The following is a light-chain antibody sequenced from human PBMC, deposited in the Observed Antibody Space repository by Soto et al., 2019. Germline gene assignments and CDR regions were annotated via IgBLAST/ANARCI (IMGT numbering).Light chain of an antibody. CDR3: MQTLQTPYT. Sequence: DIVMTQSPLSLPVTPGEPASISCRSSQSLLHSNGYNYLDWYLQKPGQSPQLLIYLGSNRASGVPDRFSASGSGTDFTLRISRVDGEDVGVYYCMQTLQTPYTFGQGTKLEIK. CDR2: LGS. CDR1: QSLLHSNGYNY. V-gene: IGKV2-28*01. J-gene: IGKJ2*01.